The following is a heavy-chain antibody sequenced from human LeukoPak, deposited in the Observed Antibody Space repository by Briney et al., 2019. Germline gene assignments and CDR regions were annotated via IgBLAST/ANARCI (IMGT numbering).Heavy chain of an antibody. CDR1: GFTFSSYT. D-gene: IGHD3-3*01. Sequence: GGSLRLSCAASGFTFSSYTMNWVRQAPGKGLEWVPSISSSSSYIYYADSVKGRFTISRGNAKNSLYLQMNSLRAEDTAVYYCAKDRDDFWSGYYTGGPDYWGQGTLVTVSS. CDR3: AKDRDDFWSGYYTGGPDY. V-gene: IGHV3-21*04. J-gene: IGHJ4*02. CDR2: ISSSSSYI.